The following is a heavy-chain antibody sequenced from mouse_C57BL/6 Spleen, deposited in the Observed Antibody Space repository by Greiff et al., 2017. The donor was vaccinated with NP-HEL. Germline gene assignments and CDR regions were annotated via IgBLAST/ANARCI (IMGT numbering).Heavy chain of an antibody. CDR3: AREGDYFDD. CDR1: GYSFTGYY. J-gene: IGHJ2*01. CDR2: INPSTGGT. Sequence: EVKLMESGPELVKPGASVKISCKASGYSFTGYYMNWVKQSPEKSLEWIGEINPSTGGTTYNQKFKAKATLTVDKSSSTAYMQLKSLTSADSAVYYCAREGDYFDDWGQGTTLTVSS. V-gene: IGHV1-42*01.